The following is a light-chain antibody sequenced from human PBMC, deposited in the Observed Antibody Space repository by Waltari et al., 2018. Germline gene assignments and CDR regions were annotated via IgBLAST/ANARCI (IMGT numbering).Light chain of an antibody. CDR1: HSITTW. J-gene: IGKJ1*01. CDR2: QTS. V-gene: IGKV1-5*03. Sequence: DTQMTQSPSILSASVGDSVTISCRNTHSITTWLAWYQQKPGKAPKILISQTSNLEPGVPSRFSGSGTGTEFNLTISSLQPDDFATYYCQNYQTFGQGTRVE. CDR3: QNYQT.